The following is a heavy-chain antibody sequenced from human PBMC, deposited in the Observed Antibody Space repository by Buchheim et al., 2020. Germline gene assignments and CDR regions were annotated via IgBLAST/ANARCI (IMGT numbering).Heavy chain of an antibody. CDR3: AKVGSSGWYRHYYYYYGMDV. CDR2: ISYDGSNK. Sequence: QVQLVESGGGVVQPGRSLRLSCAASGFTFSSYGMHWVRQAPGKGLEWVAVISYDGSNKYYADSGKGRFTIPRDNSKNTLYLQMNSLRAEDTAVYYCAKVGSSGWYRHYYYYYGMDVWGQGTT. V-gene: IGHV3-30*18. J-gene: IGHJ6*02. D-gene: IGHD6-19*01. CDR1: GFTFSSYG.